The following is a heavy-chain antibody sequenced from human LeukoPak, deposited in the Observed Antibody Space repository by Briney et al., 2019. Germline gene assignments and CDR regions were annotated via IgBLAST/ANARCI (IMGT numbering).Heavy chain of an antibody. Sequence: GGSLRLSCAASGFTFSSYWMHWVRQAPGKGLVWVSRINSDGSSTSYADSVKGRFTISRDNAKNTLHLQMNSLRAEDTAVYYCARGGPIAAAGVYFDYWGQGTLVTVSS. CDR1: GFTFSSYW. CDR2: INSDGSST. J-gene: IGHJ4*02. V-gene: IGHV3-74*01. CDR3: ARGGPIAAAGVYFDY. D-gene: IGHD6-13*01.